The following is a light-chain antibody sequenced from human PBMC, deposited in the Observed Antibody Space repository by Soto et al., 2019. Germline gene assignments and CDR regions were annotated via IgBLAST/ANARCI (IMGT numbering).Light chain of an antibody. Sequence: QAVVTQEPSLTVSPGGTVTLTCGSSTGAVTSGQYPYWFQQKPGQAPRTLIYDTSSKYSWTPARFSGSVLGDKAALTLSGAQPDDEADYYCLLSYSGVVVFGGGTKLTVL. J-gene: IGLJ2*01. CDR3: LLSYSGVVV. CDR2: DTS. CDR1: TGAVTSGQY. V-gene: IGLV7-46*01.